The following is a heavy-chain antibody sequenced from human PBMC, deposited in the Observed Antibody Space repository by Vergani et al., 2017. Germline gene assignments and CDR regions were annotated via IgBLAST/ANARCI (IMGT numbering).Heavy chain of an antibody. CDR2: IYTSGST. Sequence: QLQLQESGPGLVKPSETLSLTCTVSGGSISSSSYYWGWIRQPPGKGLEWIGRIYTSGSTNYNPSLKSRVTMSVDTSKNQFSLKLSSVTAADTAVYYCAREPLESITIFGVVISWFDPWGQGTLVTVSS. CDR1: GGSISSSSYY. CDR3: AREPLESITIFGVVISWFDP. D-gene: IGHD3-3*01. V-gene: IGHV4-39*07. J-gene: IGHJ5*02.